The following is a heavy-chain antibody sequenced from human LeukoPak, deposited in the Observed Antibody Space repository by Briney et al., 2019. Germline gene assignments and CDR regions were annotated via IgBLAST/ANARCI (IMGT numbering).Heavy chain of an antibody. V-gene: IGHV3-48*01. Sequence: GGSLRLSCAASGFTFSSYSMNWVRQAPGKGLEWVSYISSSSSTIYYADSVKGRFTISRDDAKNSLYLQMNSLRAEDAAVCYCARVRIVVVPAAPYYYYYMDVWGKGTTVTVSS. D-gene: IGHD2-2*01. J-gene: IGHJ6*03. CDR1: GFTFSSYS. CDR2: ISSSSSTI. CDR3: ARVRIVVVPAAPYYYYYMDV.